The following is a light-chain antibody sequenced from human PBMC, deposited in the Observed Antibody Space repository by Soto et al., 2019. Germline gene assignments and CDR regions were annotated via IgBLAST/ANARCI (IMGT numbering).Light chain of an antibody. CDR3: VLYMGSGIWL. V-gene: IGLV8-61*01. Sequence: QAVVTQEPSFSVSPGGTVTLTCDLSSGSVSTNYFPSWYQQTPGHAPRTLIYSTNIRSSGVPDRFSGSILGKKAALTITGAQADDESNYYCVLYMGSGIWLFGGGTKLTVL. CDR2: STN. J-gene: IGLJ2*01. CDR1: SGSVSTNYF.